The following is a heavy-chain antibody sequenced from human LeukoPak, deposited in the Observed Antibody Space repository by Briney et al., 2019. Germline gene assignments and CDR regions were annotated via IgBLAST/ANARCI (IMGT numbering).Heavy chain of an antibody. J-gene: IGHJ6*03. V-gene: IGHV3-21*01. CDR2: ITSSSSYI. CDR1: GFTFSSYS. Sequence: PGGFLRLSCAASGFTFSSYSMNWVRQAPGKGLEWVSYITSSSSYIYYADSVKGRFTITRDNAKNSLYLQMNSLRAEDTAVYYCARSQDIVVVVAAPYYYYMDVWGKGTTVTVYS. CDR3: ARSQDIVVVVAAPYYYYMDV. D-gene: IGHD2-15*01.